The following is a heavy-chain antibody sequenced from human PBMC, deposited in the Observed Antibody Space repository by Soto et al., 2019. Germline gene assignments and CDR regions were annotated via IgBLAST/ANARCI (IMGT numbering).Heavy chain of an antibody. D-gene: IGHD2-2*01. CDR1: GYIFTGYY. J-gene: IGHJ6*02. V-gene: IGHV1-2*04. Sequence: AASVKVSCKASGYIFTGYYMQWVRQAPGQGLEWMGWINPNSGGTNYAQKFQGWVTMTRDTSISTAYMELSRLRSDDTAVYYCARSPRGFCISTSCYDYYYGMDVWGQGTTVTVSS. CDR3: ARSPRGFCISTSCYDYYYGMDV. CDR2: INPNSGGT.